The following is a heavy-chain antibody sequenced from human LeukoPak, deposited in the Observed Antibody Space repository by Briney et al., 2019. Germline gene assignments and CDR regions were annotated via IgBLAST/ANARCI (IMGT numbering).Heavy chain of an antibody. CDR3: ARDAPPNGVVEGAMFDC. J-gene: IGHJ4*02. D-gene: IGHD2-2*01. CDR1: GFTFSNYW. CDR2: VSGGAKNT. Sequence: GGSLRLSCAASGFTFSNYWMHWVRQAPGKGLEWVSTVSGGAKNTHYADSVKGRHTISRDNSKNTLYLQMNSLRVEDTAVYYCARDAPPNGVVEGAMFDCWGQGTPVTVSS. V-gene: IGHV3-23*01.